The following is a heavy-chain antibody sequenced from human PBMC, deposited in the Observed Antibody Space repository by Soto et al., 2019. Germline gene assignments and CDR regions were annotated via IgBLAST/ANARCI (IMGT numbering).Heavy chain of an antibody. Sequence: VESLKISCIGSGYSFANYWIGWVRQMPWKGLEWMGIIYPTDSDTRYSPSFQGQVTISADKSIGTAYLQWNSLKASDTAIYFCARGDTSDYSTATPADYWGQGTLVTVSS. CDR1: GYSFANYW. V-gene: IGHV5-51*01. CDR3: ARGDTSDYSTATPADY. D-gene: IGHD3-22*01. CDR2: IYPTDSDT. J-gene: IGHJ4*02.